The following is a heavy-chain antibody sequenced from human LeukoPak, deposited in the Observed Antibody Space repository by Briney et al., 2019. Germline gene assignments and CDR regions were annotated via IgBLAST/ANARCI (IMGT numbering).Heavy chain of an antibody. CDR1: GFTFSSYA. V-gene: IGHV3-23*01. CDR3: AKALFWCSSTSCYSPFRYYYYGMDV. Sequence: GGSLRLSCAASGFTFSSYAMSWVRQAPGKGLEWVSAISGSGGSTYYADSVKGRFTISRDNSKNTLYLQMNSLRAEYTAVYYCAKALFWCSSTSCYSPFRYYYYGMDVWGQGTTVTVSS. CDR2: ISGSGGST. D-gene: IGHD2-2*01. J-gene: IGHJ6*02.